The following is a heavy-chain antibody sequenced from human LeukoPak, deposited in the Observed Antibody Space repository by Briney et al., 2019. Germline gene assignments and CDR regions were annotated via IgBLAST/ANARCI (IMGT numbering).Heavy chain of an antibody. Sequence: SETLSLTCTVSGGSISSGSYYWSWIRQPAGKGLEWIGRIYTSGSTNYNPSLKSRVTISVDTSKNQFSLKLRSVTAADTAVYYCARGPPPYYMDVWGKGTTVTVSS. J-gene: IGHJ6*03. CDR2: IYTSGST. V-gene: IGHV4-61*02. CDR1: GGSISSGSYY. CDR3: ARGPPPYYMDV.